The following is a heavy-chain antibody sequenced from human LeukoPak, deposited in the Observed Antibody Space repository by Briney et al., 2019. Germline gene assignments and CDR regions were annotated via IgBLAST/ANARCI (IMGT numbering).Heavy chain of an antibody. CDR3: VRVRVEVRGAFDY. CDR2: INPNSGGT. J-gene: IGHJ4*02. D-gene: IGHD3-10*01. V-gene: IGHV1-2*02. Sequence: ASVKVSCKASGYTFTGYYIHWVRQAPGQGLEWMGWINPNSGGTNYAQNLQGRVTMTTDTSTSTAYMELRSLRSDDTAVYYCVRVRVEVRGAFDYWGQGTLVIVSS. CDR1: GYTFTGYY.